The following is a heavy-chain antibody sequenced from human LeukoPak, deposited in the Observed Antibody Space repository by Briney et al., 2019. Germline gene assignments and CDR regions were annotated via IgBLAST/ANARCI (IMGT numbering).Heavy chain of an antibody. V-gene: IGHV3-74*01. CDR1: GFTFSSYW. Sequence: GSLRLSCAASGFTFSSYWMHWVRQAPGKGLVWVSRIYSDGSATNYADSVKGRFTIPRDNAKNTLYLQMNNLRVEDTAVYYCASEGWQVLDYWGQGTLVTVSS. J-gene: IGHJ4*02. CDR2: IYSDGSAT. D-gene: IGHD2-15*01. CDR3: ASEGWQVLDY.